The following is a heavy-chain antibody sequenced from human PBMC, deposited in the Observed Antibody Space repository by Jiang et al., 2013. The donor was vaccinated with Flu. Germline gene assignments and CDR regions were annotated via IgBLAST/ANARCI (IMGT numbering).Heavy chain of an antibody. J-gene: IGHJ4*02. CDR2: VNPTTGAT. Sequence: SGAEVKKPGASVKASCEASGYPFTAYYMHWVRQAPGQGLEWMGWVNPTTGATNYARDFQGRVSMTGDTSISTAFMELYSLTSDDTAVYYCTRGFRIGISGYFPVDYWGPGTLVAVSS. V-gene: IGHV1-2*02. D-gene: IGHD3-22*01. CDR3: TRGFRIGISGYFPVDY. CDR1: GYPFTAYY.